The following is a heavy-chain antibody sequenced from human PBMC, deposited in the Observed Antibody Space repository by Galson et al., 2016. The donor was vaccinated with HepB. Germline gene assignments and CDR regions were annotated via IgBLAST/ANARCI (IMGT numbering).Heavy chain of an antibody. CDR3: ASLFSAAVAGYWYFDL. CDR1: GFSVSNNY. J-gene: IGHJ2*01. D-gene: IGHD6-19*01. V-gene: IGHV3-21*01. CDR2: ISSSSSYI. Sequence: SLRLSCAASGFSVSNNYMSWVRQAPGKGLEWVSSISSSSSYIYYADSVKGRFTIPRDNAKNSLYLQMNSLRAEDTAVYYCASLFSAAVAGYWYFDLWGRGTLVTVSS.